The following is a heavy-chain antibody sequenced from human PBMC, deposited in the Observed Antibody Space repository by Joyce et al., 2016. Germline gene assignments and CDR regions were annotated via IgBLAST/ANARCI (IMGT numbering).Heavy chain of an antibody. V-gene: IGHV3-30*18. J-gene: IGHJ4*02. Sequence: QVQLVESGGGVVQPVRSLRLACAASGLTLSNYGVHWVRQAPGKGREWGAVIAYDGIYKYYEDSVKGRFTISRDNSKNTVFLEMNSLRTEDTAVYYCAKILTATYSSGWFLDYWGQGTLVTVSS. CDR3: AKILTATYSSGWFLDY. CDR2: IAYDGIYK. D-gene: IGHD6-25*01. CDR1: GLTLSNYG.